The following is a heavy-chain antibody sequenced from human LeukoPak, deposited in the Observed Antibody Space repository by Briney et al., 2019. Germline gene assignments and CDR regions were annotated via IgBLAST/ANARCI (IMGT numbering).Heavy chain of an antibody. V-gene: IGHV1-69*05. Sequence: ASLKVSCKASGGSFSSYAISWVRQAPGPGLEWMGGIIPIFGTANYAQKFQGRVTITTDESTSTAYMELSSLRSEDTAVYYCAFQRDAFDIWGQGTMVTVSS. J-gene: IGHJ3*02. CDR3: AFQRDAFDI. CDR1: GGSFSSYA. D-gene: IGHD2-2*01. CDR2: IIPIFGTA.